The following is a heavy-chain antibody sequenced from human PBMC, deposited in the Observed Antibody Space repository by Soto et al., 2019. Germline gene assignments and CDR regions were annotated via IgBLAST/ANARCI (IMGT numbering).Heavy chain of an antibody. J-gene: IGHJ4*02. D-gene: IGHD3-22*01. V-gene: IGHV4-61*01. CDR1: GGSVSSGSYY. CDR2: IYYSGST. Sequence: SETLSLTCTVSGGSVSSGSYYWSWIRQPPGKGLEWIGYIYYSGSTNYNPSLKGRVTISVDTSKNQFSLKLSSVTAADTAVYYCAREKSFITMIGRDYFDYWGQGTLVTVSS. CDR3: AREKSFITMIGRDYFDY.